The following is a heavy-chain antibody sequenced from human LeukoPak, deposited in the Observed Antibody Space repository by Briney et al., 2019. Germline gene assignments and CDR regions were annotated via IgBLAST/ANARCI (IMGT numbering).Heavy chain of an antibody. D-gene: IGHD1-26*01. CDR2: IWYDGSNK. J-gene: IGHJ4*02. V-gene: IGHV3-33*06. Sequence: GGSLRLSCAASGFTFSSYGMHWVRQAPGKGLEWVAVIWYDGSNKYYADSVKGRFTISRDNSKNTLYLQMNSLRAKDTAVYYCAKDLGFRVGATAGGDYWGQGTLVTVSS. CDR3: AKDLGFRVGATAGGDY. CDR1: GFTFSSYG.